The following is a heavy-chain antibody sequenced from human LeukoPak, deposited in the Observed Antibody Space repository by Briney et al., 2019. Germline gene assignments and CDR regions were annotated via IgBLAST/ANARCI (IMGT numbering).Heavy chain of an antibody. J-gene: IGHJ5*02. V-gene: IGHV4-61*02. CDR1: GGSISSGSYY. CDR2: IYTSGTT. Sequence: PSETLSLTCTVSGGSISSGSYYWSWIRQPAGKGLEWIGRIYTSGTTNYNPSLKSRVTMSVDTSKNPFYLQLTSVTAADTAVYYCARAPTGQGGWTWFDPWGQGTLVSVSS. D-gene: IGHD1-1*01. CDR3: ARAPTGQGGWTWFDP.